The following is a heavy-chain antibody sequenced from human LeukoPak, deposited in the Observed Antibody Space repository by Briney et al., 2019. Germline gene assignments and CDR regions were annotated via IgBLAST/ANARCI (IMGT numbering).Heavy chain of an antibody. D-gene: IGHD6-6*01. CDR1: GFTFSSYA. CDR2: ISYDGSKK. Sequence: GGSLRLSCAASGFTFSSYAMHWVRQAPGKGLEWGALISYDGSKKYYAGSVKGRFTISRDNAKNSLDLQMNILRAEDTALYYCARARGSIPSSSFDYWGQGALVTVSS. J-gene: IGHJ4*02. V-gene: IGHV3-30-3*01. CDR3: ARARGSIPSSSFDY.